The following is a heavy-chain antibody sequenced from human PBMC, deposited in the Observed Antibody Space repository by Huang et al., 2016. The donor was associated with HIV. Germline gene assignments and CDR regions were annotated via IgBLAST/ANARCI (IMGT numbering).Heavy chain of an antibody. Sequence: QITLKESGPTLVKPTQTLTLTCTFSGFSLTTDGAGVGWIRQPPGKALEWLALIFWDDDKRYSPSRKNRLSTPKDTSKNQVVLTMTNMDPVDTATYFCAHRQTFDFWSGSFDSWGQGTLVTVSS. CDR3: AHRQTFDFWSGSFDS. CDR1: GFSLTTDGAG. V-gene: IGHV2-5*02. D-gene: IGHD3-3*01. J-gene: IGHJ4*02. CDR2: IFWDDDK.